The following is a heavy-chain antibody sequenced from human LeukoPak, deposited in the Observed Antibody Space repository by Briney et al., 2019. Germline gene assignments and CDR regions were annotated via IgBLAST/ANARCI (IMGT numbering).Heavy chain of an antibody. CDR3: TRVFDWLFSFDY. CDR2: IRSKAYGGTT. Sequence: GGSLRLSCTASGFTFGDYAMSWVCQAPGKGLEWVGFIRSKAYGGTTEYAASVKGRFTISRDDSKSIAYLQMNSLKTEDTAVYYCTRVFDWLFSFDYWGQGTLVTVSS. CDR1: GFTFGDYA. V-gene: IGHV3-49*04. D-gene: IGHD3-9*01. J-gene: IGHJ4*02.